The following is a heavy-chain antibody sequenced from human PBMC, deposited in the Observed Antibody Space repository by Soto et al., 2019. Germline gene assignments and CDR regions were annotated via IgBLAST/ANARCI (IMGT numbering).Heavy chain of an antibody. CDR3: ARSRVYDRLYYFDY. J-gene: IGHJ4*02. CDR1: GFTFSSYS. D-gene: IGHD6-13*01. V-gene: IGHV3-48*02. CDR2: ISSSSSTI. Sequence: GGSLRLSCAASGFTFSSYSMNWVRQAPGKGLEWVSYISSSSSTIYYEDSVKGRFTISRDNAKNSLYLQMNSLRDEDTAVYYCARSRVYDRLYYFDYWGQGTLVTVSS.